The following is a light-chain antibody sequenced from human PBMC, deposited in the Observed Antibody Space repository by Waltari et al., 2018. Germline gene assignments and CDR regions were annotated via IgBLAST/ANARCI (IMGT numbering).Light chain of an antibody. CDR2: SAS. CDR1: QSINNN. CDR3: QQYNAWPLT. V-gene: IGKV3-15*01. Sequence: ERVMTQSPVILSVSPGERATLSCTASQSINNNLAWYQQKPGQPPRLLIDSASTRATGIPARFSGSGSGTQFTLTISSLQSEDFAVYFCQQYNAWPLTFGPGTKVHIK. J-gene: IGKJ3*01.